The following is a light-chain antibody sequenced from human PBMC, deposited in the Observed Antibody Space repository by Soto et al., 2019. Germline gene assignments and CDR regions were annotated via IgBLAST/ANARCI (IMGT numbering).Light chain of an antibody. CDR1: QGISSW. J-gene: IGKJ4*01. CDR3: QQASAFPLT. V-gene: IGKV1-12*01. CDR2: TAS. Sequence: DIQMTQSPSSVSASVGDRVTITCRASQGISSWLVWYQQKPGRAPKLLIYTASSLQSGVPSRFGGSGSGTDFTLTISSLQPEDAATYYCQQASAFPLTFGGETKVEIK.